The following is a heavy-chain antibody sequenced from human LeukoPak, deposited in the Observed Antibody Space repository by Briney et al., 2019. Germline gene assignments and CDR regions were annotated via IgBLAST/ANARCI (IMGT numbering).Heavy chain of an antibody. CDR2: INPSGGST. D-gene: IGHD3-16*02. Sequence: GASVRVSCKASGYTFTSYYMHWVRQAPGQGLEWMGIINPSGGSTSYAQKFQGRVTMTRDTSTSTVYMELSSLRSEDTAVYYCARDFALQLRLGELSLDYWGQGTLVTVSS. J-gene: IGHJ4*02. CDR3: ARDFALQLRLGELSLDY. CDR1: GYTFTSYY. V-gene: IGHV1-46*01.